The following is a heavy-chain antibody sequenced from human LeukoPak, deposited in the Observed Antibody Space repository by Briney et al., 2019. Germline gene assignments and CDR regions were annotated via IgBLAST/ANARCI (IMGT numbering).Heavy chain of an antibody. D-gene: IGHD6-19*01. J-gene: IGHJ4*02. V-gene: IGHV1-8*01. CDR2: MNPNSGNT. CDR3: ARRTMWDTNGWLSPDY. Sequence: ASVKVSCKASGYTFTSYDINWVRQATGQGLEWMGWMNPNSGNTGYAQKFQGRVTMTRNTSISTAYMELRSLRSEDTAVYYCARRTMWDTNGWLSPDYWGQGTLVTVSS. CDR1: GYTFTSYD.